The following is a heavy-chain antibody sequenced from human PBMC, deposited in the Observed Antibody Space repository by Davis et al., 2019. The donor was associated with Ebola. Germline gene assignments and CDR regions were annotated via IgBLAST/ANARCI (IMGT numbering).Heavy chain of an antibody. CDR3: AREGSDSYLDY. J-gene: IGHJ4*02. Sequence: GGSLRLSCEASGFRFDAYAMHWVRQAPGKGLEWVAAIWYDGSNKYYADSVKGRFTISRDNSKNTLYLQMNSLRAEDTAVYYCAREGSDSYLDYWGQGTLVTVSS. CDR2: IWYDGSNK. CDR1: GFRFDAYA. V-gene: IGHV3-33*08. D-gene: IGHD3-10*01.